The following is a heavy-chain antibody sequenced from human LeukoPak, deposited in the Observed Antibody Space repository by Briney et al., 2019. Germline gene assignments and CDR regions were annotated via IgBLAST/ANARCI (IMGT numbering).Heavy chain of an antibody. CDR3: ARDLLGWELHYFDY. CDR2: ISSSSSYI. V-gene: IGHV3-21*01. D-gene: IGHD1-26*01. Sequence: GGSLRLSCATSGFIFSNYAVNWVRQAPGKGLEWVSSISSSSSYIYYADSVKGRFSISRDNAKNSLYLQMNSLRAEDTAVYYCARDLLGWELHYFDYWGQGTLVTVSS. CDR1: GFIFSNYA. J-gene: IGHJ4*02.